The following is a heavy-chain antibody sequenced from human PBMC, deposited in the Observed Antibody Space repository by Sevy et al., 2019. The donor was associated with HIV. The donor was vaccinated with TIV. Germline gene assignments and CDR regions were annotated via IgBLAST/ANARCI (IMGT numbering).Heavy chain of an antibody. D-gene: IGHD6-19*01. CDR3: ARNPQWPLHDYFDY. CDR2: IFFSGST. V-gene: IGHV4-39*01. Sequence: SETLSLTCTVSGGSVTNNNFYWGWIRRPPGKGLGWIGSIFFSGSTYYSPSLKTRLTLSVVTSKNQYSLKLNTVTAADTAVNYGARNPQWPLHDYFDYWGQGILVTVSS. J-gene: IGHJ4*02. CDR1: GGSVTNNNFY.